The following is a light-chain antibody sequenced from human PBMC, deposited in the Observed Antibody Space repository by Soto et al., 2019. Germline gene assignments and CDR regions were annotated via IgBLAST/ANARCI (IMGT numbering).Light chain of an antibody. CDR1: QSVSSSY. J-gene: IGKJ2*01. V-gene: IGKV3-20*01. CDR3: QQYGSSPPYT. CDR2: GAS. Sequence: EIVLTQSPGTLSLSTGERAPLSCRASQSVSSSYLAWYQQKTGQSPRLLIYGASSRATGIPDRFSGSGSGTDFTLTISRLEPEDFVVYYCQQYGSSPPYTFGQGTKLEIK.